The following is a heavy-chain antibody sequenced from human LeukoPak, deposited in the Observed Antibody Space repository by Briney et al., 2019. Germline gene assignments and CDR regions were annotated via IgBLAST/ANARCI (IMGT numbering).Heavy chain of an antibody. CDR1: GGSFSGYY. Sequence: SETLSLTCAVYGGSFSGYYWSWIRQPPGKGLEWIGEINHSGSTNYNPSLKSRVTISVDTSKNQFSLKLSSVTAADTAVYYCARDRLRGRLDPWGQGTLVTVST. D-gene: IGHD2-21*02. CDR3: ARDRLRGRLDP. CDR2: INHSGST. J-gene: IGHJ5*02. V-gene: IGHV4-34*01.